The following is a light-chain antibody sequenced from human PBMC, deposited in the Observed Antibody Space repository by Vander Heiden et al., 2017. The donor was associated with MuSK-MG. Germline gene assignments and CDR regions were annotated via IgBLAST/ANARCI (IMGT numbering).Light chain of an antibody. V-gene: IGKV3-11*01. CDR1: QTVSSY. CDR2: DAS. Sequence: EIVLTQSPATLSLSPGERATLSCRASQTVSSYLDWYQQKPGQAPRLLIYDASNRATGIPARFSGSGSGADFTLTISSLEPEDFAVYYCQQRSNWPYTFGQGTKLEIK. CDR3: QQRSNWPYT. J-gene: IGKJ2*01.